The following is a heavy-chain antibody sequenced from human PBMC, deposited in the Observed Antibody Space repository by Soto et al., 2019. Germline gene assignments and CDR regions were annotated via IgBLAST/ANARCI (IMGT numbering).Heavy chain of an antibody. Sequence: PSETLSLTCAVYGGSFSGYYWSWIRQPPGKGLEWIGEINHSGSTNYNPSLKSRVTISVDTSKNQFSLKLSSVTAADTAVYYCARVRKHQPVGGVSDYFDYWGQGTLVTVSS. D-gene: IGHD3-16*02. V-gene: IGHV4-34*01. J-gene: IGHJ4*02. CDR1: GGSFSGYY. CDR2: INHSGST. CDR3: ARVRKHQPVGGVSDYFDY.